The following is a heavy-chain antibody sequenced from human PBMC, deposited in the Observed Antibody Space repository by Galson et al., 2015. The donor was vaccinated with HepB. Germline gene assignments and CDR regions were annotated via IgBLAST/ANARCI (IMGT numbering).Heavy chain of an antibody. V-gene: IGHV4-59*01. Sequence: ETLSLTCTVSGGSISSYYWSWIRQPPGKGLEWIGNVNYRGSTKYKASLKSRVTISVETSKNKFSLKLDSVTAADTAIYYCARNLVYYDSSGSGTPDAFDIWGQGTLVTVSS. CDR2: VNYRGST. J-gene: IGHJ3*02. CDR1: GGSISSYY. D-gene: IGHD3-22*01. CDR3: ARNLVYYDSSGSGTPDAFDI.